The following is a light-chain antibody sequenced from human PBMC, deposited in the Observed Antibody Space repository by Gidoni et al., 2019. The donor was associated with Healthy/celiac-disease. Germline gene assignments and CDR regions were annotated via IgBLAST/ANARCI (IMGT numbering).Light chain of an antibody. CDR2: AAS. J-gene: IGKJ2*01. CDR1: QSISSY. CDR3: QQSYSTPYT. V-gene: IGKV1-39*01. Sequence: RVTITCRASQSISSYLNWYQQKPGKAPKLLIYAASSLQSGVPSRFSGSGSGTDFTLIISSLQPEDFATYYCQQSYSTPYTFGQGTKLEIK.